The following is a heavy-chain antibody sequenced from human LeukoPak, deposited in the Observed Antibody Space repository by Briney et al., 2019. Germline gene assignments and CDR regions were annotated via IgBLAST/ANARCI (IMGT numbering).Heavy chain of an antibody. D-gene: IGHD2-15*01. Sequence: PGGSLRLSCAASGFTFSSYWMRWVRQAPGKGLEWVANIKQDGSEKYYVDSVKGRFTISRDNAKNSLYLQMNSLRAEDTAVYYCARAPRVDYMDVWGKGTTVTVSS. CDR1: GFTFSSYW. CDR2: IKQDGSEK. CDR3: ARAPRVDYMDV. V-gene: IGHV3-7*01. J-gene: IGHJ6*03.